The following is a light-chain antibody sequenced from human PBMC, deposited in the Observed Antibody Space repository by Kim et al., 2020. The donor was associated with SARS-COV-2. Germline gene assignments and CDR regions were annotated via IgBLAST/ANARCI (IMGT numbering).Light chain of an antibody. CDR1: RSDVGTYNL. V-gene: IGLV2-23*02. CDR2: EVA. J-gene: IGLJ2*01. CDR3: CSYATTSNVL. Sequence: QSALTQPASVSGSPGQSITISCTGTRSDVGTYNLVSWYQQHPGEAPKLMIYEVAKRPSGVSNRFSGSKSGNTASLTISGLQADDEADYYCCSYATTSNVLFGGGTQLTVL.